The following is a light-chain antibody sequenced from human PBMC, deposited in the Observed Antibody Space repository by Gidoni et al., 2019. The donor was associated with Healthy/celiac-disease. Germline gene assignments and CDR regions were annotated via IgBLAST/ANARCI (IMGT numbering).Light chain of an antibody. CDR1: QSVLYSSNNKNY. V-gene: IGKV4-1*01. J-gene: IGKJ4*01. Sequence: DIVMTQSPDSLAVSLGERATINCKSSQSVLYSSNNKNYLAWYQQKPGQPPKLLIYWASTRESGVPDRFSGSGSGTDFTLTISRLQAEDVAVYYCQQYYSFGLTFGGGTKVEIK. CDR2: WAS. CDR3: QQYYSFGLT.